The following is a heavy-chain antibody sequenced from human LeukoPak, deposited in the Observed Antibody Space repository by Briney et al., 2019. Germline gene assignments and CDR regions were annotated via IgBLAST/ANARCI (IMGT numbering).Heavy chain of an antibody. J-gene: IGHJ5*02. D-gene: IGHD1-1*01. CDR3: GSGPVGTTVP. Sequence: GGSLRLSCAASGFSFSSYWMHWVRQTPGKGLVWVSRINSGGSGTSYADSVKGRFTISRDNTKNTLYLQMHSLIAADTAVYYCGSGPVGTTVPWGQGTLVTVSS. CDR1: GFSFSSYW. CDR2: INSGGSGT. V-gene: IGHV3-74*01.